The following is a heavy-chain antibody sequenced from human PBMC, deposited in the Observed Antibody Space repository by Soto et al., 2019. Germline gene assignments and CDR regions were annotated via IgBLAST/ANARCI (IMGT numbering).Heavy chain of an antibody. CDR1: GFTFSSYW. Sequence: GGSLRLSCAASGFTFSSYWMHWVRQTPEKGLVWVSHIDNDGISTTYADSVKGRFTISRDNAKNTLYLQMNSLRAEDTAVYYCARSFVAGDWFDPWGQGTLVTVSS. CDR3: ARSFVAGDWFDP. V-gene: IGHV3-74*01. CDR2: IDNDGIST. J-gene: IGHJ5*02. D-gene: IGHD2-15*01.